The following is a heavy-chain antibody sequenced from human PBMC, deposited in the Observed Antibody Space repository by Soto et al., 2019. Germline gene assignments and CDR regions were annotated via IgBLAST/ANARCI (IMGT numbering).Heavy chain of an antibody. J-gene: IGHJ6*03. CDR1: GFTFNNHA. CDR2: ITASGDDT. Sequence: GGSLRLSCSASGFTFNNHAMTWVRQAPGKGLEWVSTITASGDDTLQADSVKGRFTISRDNSKDTVYLQMSSLRVEDTAVYFCAKDGAADIYYYYMDVWGKGTTVTVSS. CDR3: AKDGAADIYYYYMDV. D-gene: IGHD6-25*01. V-gene: IGHV3-23*01.